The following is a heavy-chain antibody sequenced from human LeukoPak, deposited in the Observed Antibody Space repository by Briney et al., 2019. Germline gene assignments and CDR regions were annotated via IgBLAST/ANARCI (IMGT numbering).Heavy chain of an antibody. D-gene: IGHD6-6*01. J-gene: IGHJ4*02. CDR3: ARVAFRSSSYISGIDY. V-gene: IGHV3-53*01. CDR1: GFIVSNNY. CDR2: IDSGYTT. Sequence: GGSLRLSCATSGFIVSNNYMSWVRQAPGKGLEWVSIIDSGYTTNYIDSVKGRFTISRDSSRNMVYLQMNSLRAEDTAVYYCARVAFRSSSYISGIDYWGQGTLVTLSS.